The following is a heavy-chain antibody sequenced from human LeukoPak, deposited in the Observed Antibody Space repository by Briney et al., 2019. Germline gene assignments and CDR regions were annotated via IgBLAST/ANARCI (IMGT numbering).Heavy chain of an antibody. CDR2: INHSGST. D-gene: IGHD3-22*01. CDR1: GGSFSGYY. Sequence: PSETLSLTCAVYGGSFSGYYWSWIRQPPGKGLEWIGEINHSGSTNYNPSLKSRVTISVDTSKNQFSLKLSSVTAADTAVYYCARGHYLDSSTYYLTWFDPWSQGTLVTVSS. CDR3: ARGHYLDSSTYYLTWFDP. J-gene: IGHJ5*02. V-gene: IGHV4-34*01.